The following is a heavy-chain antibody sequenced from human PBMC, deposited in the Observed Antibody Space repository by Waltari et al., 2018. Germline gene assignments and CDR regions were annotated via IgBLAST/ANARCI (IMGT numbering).Heavy chain of an antibody. J-gene: IGHJ6*03. D-gene: IGHD6-6*01. V-gene: IGHV3-48*04. CDR3: ARVERGIEYSSSSVGALYYYYYYYMDV. Sequence: EVQLVESGGGLVQPGGSLRLSCAASGFTFSSYSMNWVRQAPGKGLEWVSYISSSSSTIYYADSVKGRFTISRDNAKNALYLQMNSLRAEDTAVYYCARVERGIEYSSSSVGALYYYYYYYMDVWGKGTTVTVSS. CDR1: GFTFSSYS. CDR2: ISSSSSTI.